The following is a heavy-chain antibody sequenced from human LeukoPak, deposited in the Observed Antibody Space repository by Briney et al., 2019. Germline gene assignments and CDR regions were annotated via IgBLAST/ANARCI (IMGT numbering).Heavy chain of an antibody. J-gene: IGHJ5*02. CDR1: GGSISSYY. D-gene: IGHD3-3*01. V-gene: IGHV4-4*07. CDR3: ARGEEYPRFLEWNWFDP. Sequence: PSETLSLTCTVSGGSISSYYWSWIRQPAGKGLEWIGRIYTSGSTNYNPSLKSRVTMSVDTSKNQFSLKLSSVTAADTAVYYCARGEEYPRFLEWNWFDPWGQGTLVTVSS. CDR2: IYTSGST.